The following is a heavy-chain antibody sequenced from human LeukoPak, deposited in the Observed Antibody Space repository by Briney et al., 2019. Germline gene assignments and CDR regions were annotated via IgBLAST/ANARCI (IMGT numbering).Heavy chain of an antibody. CDR1: GFTFSSYA. V-gene: IGHV3-23*01. CDR3: AKFRAAAGPRDSDY. Sequence: GGSLRLSCAASGFTFSSYAMTWVRQAPGKGLEWVSTLSGSGSNTYYADSVKGRFSISRDNSQSTLYLQMNSLRAEDTAVYYCAKFRAAAGPRDSDYWGQGTLVTVSS. J-gene: IGHJ4*02. D-gene: IGHD6-13*01. CDR2: LSGSGSNT.